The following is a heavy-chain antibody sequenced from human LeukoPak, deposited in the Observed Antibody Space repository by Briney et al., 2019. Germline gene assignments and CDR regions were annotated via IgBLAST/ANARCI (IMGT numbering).Heavy chain of an antibody. CDR1: GFTFSSYS. CDR2: ITATSSST. D-gene: IGHD3-10*01. V-gene: IGHV3-23*01. J-gene: IGHJ4*02. Sequence: GGSLRLSCAASGFTFSSYSMNWVRQAPGKGLGWVSAITATSSSTHDADSVQGRFTISRDNSKNTLYLQMNSLRPEDTAIYYCAKLFESGTYNNFFHYWGQGTLVTVFS. CDR3: AKLFESGTYNNFFHY.